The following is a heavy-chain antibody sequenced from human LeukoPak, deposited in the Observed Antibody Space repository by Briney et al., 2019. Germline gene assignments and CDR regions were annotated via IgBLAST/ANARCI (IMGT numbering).Heavy chain of an antibody. CDR2: ISGSGSGGST. J-gene: IGHJ4*02. Sequence: GGSLRLSCAASGFTFSSSAMSWVRQAPGKGLEWVSTISGSGSGGSTYYADSVKGRFTISRDNSKNTLYLQMNSLRAEDTAVYYCAKSGYNRFDYWGQGTLVTVSS. D-gene: IGHD5-24*01. CDR1: GFTFSSSA. V-gene: IGHV3-23*01. CDR3: AKSGYNRFDY.